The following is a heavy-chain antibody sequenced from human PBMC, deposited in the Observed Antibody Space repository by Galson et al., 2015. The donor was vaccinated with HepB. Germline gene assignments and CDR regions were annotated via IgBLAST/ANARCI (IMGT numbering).Heavy chain of an antibody. CDR1: GFSLSTSGMC. CDR2: IDWDDDK. J-gene: IGHJ4*02. V-gene: IGHV2-70*01. Sequence: ALVKPTQTLTLTCTLSGFSLSTSGMCVSWIRQPPGKALEWLALIDWDDDKYYSTSLKTRLTISKDTSKNQVVLTMTNMDPVDTATYYCARSRIVGATADFDYWGQGTLVTVSS. D-gene: IGHD1-26*01. CDR3: ARSRIVGATADFDY.